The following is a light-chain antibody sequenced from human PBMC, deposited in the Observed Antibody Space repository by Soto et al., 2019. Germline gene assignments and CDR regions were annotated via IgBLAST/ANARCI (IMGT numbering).Light chain of an antibody. CDR1: RRLSASD. V-gene: IGKV3-20*01. CDR2: GVS. Sequence: EIVLTQSPGTLVLYPRQRATLSCRASRRLSASDIAWYQKKPGQAPKFXIYGVSSRATGTPDRFSGSGSGTDLTLTISRLEPEDFAVYHCQQYGSSPLITFGQGTRLEIK. CDR3: QQYGSSPLIT. J-gene: IGKJ5*01.